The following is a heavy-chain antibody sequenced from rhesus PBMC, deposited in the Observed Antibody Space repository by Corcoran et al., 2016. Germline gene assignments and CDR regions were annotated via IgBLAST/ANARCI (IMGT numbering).Heavy chain of an antibody. CDR3: VKRERYFDN. J-gene: IGHJ4*01. D-gene: IGHD1-44*02. V-gene: IGHV3S42*01. Sequence: EVQLVESGGGLATRGGSLRLSCSASGFTFTGYWMNWGRQTQGKGLELISAINSGGGSTNYADSVKGRFTISRDNSKNTLSLQMNSLRAEDTAVYYCVKRERYFDNWGRGVLVTVSS. CDR2: INSGGGST. CDR1: GFTFTGYW.